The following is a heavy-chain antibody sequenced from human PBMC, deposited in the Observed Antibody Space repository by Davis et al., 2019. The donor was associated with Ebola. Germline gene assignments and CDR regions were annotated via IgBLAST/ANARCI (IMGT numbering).Heavy chain of an antibody. V-gene: IGHV1-2*04. CDR1: GGTFSSYA. J-gene: IGHJ6*02. Sequence: ASVKVSCKASGGTFSSYAISWVRQAPGQGLEWMGWINPNSGGTNYAQKFQGWVTMTRDTSISTAYMELSRLRSDDTAVYYCARGSNYHYYYGMDVWGQGTTVTVSS. CDR3: ARGSNYHYYYGMDV. CDR2: INPNSGGT. D-gene: IGHD2-2*01.